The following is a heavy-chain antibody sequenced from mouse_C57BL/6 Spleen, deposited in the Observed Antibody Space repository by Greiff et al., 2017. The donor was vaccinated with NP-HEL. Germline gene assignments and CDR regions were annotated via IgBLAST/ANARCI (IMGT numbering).Heavy chain of an antibody. D-gene: IGHD1-1*01. CDR3: ARSITTVVGTPFAY. CDR1: GYTFTSYW. CDR2: IDPSDSYT. Sequence: VQLQQPGAELVKPGASVKLSCKASGYTFTSYWMQWVKQRPGQGLEWIGEIDPSDSYTNYNQKFKGKATLTVDTSSSTAYMQLSSLTSEDSAVYYCARSITTVVGTPFAYWGQGTLVTVSA. V-gene: IGHV1-50*01. J-gene: IGHJ3*01.